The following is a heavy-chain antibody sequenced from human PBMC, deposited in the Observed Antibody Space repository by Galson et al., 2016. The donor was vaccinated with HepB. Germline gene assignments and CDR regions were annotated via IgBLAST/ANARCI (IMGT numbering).Heavy chain of an antibody. D-gene: IGHD6-13*01. CDR1: GFIFGDHY. CDR2: IWYDGSNK. CDR3: AREMAIAAAATFDY. V-gene: IGHV3-33*08. J-gene: IGHJ4*02. Sequence: SLRLSCAASGFIFGDHYIDWVRQAPGKGLEWVAVIWYDGSNKYYADSVKGRFTISRDNSKNTLYLQMNSLRAEDTAVYYCAREMAIAAAATFDYWGQGTLVTVSS.